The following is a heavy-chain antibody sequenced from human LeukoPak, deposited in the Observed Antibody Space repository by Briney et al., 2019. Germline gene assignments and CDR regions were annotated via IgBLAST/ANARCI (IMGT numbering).Heavy chain of an antibody. J-gene: IGHJ5*02. D-gene: IGHD1-7*01. V-gene: IGHV3-33*08. CDR1: GFTFSSYA. CDR3: ARQGGLGNYATGSWFDP. Sequence: GGSLRLSCAASGFTFSSYAMSWVRQAPGKGLEWVAVIWYEGTNKYYADSVKGRFTISRDNSKNTLYLQMDSLRAEDTAMYYCARQGGLGNYATGSWFDPWGQGTLVTVSS. CDR2: IWYEGTNK.